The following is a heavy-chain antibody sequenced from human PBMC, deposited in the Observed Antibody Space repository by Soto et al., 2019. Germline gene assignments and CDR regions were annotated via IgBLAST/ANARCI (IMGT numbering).Heavy chain of an antibody. CDR2: IYSGGST. CDR1: GFSVSNNY. CDR3: ARDRGYR. Sequence: QLVESGGGLVQPGGPLRLSCAASGFSVSNNYMKWVRQAPGKGLEWVSLIYSGGSTYYADSVKGRFTISRDNSKNTLFLQMNCLRVEDTAVYYCARDRGYRWGQGTMVTVSS. V-gene: IGHV3-66*01. D-gene: IGHD5-12*01. J-gene: IGHJ3*01.